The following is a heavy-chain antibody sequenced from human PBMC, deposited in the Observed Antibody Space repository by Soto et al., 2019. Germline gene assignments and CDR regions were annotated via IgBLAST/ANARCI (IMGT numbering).Heavy chain of an antibody. CDR1: GFTFSNAW. Sequence: PGGSLRLSCAASGFTFSNAWMTWVRQAPGKGLEWVGHIKSKTDGGTTDYAAPVKGRFTISRDDSKNTLYLQMNSLKTEDTAVYYCVKTGYSGYDWDYWGQGTLVTVSS. CDR2: IKSKTDGGTT. V-gene: IGHV3-15*01. D-gene: IGHD5-12*01. CDR3: VKTGYSGYDWDY. J-gene: IGHJ4*02.